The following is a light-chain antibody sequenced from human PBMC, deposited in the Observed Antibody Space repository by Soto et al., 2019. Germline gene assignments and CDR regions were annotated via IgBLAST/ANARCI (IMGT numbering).Light chain of an antibody. V-gene: IGKV1-39*01. CDR3: QQSYVSPYT. Sequence: DIQMTQYPSSLSASLGDRVTITCRASQSISVYLNWYQQKPGKAPQLLIYAASYLQTGVPSRFSGSGSGADFTLTISSLQPEDFASYYCQQSYVSPYTFGQGTKVDIK. CDR2: AAS. CDR1: QSISVY. J-gene: IGKJ2*01.